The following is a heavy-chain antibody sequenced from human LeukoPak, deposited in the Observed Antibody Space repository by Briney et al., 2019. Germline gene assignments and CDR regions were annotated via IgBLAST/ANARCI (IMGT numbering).Heavy chain of an antibody. D-gene: IGHD1-7*01. J-gene: IGHJ4*02. CDR2: ISGSGGST. V-gene: IGHV3-23*01. CDR1: GFTFSSYA. CDR3: ARDNWNYVRDY. Sequence: GGSLRLSCAASGFTFSSYAMSWVRQAPGKGLGWASAISGSGGSTYYADSVKGRFTISRDNSKNTLYLQMNSLRAEDTAVYYCARDNWNYVRDYWGQGTLVTVSS.